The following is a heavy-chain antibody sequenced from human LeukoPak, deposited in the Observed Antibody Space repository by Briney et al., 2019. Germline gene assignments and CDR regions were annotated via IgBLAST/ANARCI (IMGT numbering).Heavy chain of an antibody. D-gene: IGHD3-10*02. CDR2: VSRSGDII. CDR1: GFTFNDYN. V-gene: IGHV3-48*04. CDR3: AELGITMIGGV. J-gene: IGHJ6*04. Sequence: PGGSLRLSCAASGFTFNDYNMNWVRQVPGKGLESVSYVSRSGDIIYYADSVKGRFTISRDNAKNSLYLQMNSLRAEDTAVYYCAELGITMIGGVWGKGTTVTISS.